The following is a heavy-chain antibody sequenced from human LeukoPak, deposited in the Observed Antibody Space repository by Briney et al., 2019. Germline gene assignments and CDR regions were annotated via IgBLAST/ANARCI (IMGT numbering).Heavy chain of an antibody. Sequence: SQTLSLTCTVSGGSISSGSYYWSWIRQPAGKGLEWIGRIYTSGSTNYNPSLKSRVTISVDTSKNQFSLKLSSVTAADTAVYYCARERGYSFNWFDPWGQGTLVTVSS. J-gene: IGHJ5*02. D-gene: IGHD4-23*01. CDR2: IYTSGST. CDR1: GGSISSGSYY. CDR3: ARERGYSFNWFDP. V-gene: IGHV4-61*02.